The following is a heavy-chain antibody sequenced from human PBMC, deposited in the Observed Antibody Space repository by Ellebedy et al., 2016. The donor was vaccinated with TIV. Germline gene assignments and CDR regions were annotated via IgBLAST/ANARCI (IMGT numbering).Heavy chain of an antibody. D-gene: IGHD7-27*01. Sequence: GESLKISXAASGFTFSNAWMSWVRQAPGKGLEWVGRIKSKTDGGTRDFAAPVKGRFSISRDDSKNTLYVQMSSLKTEDTAVYYCITGLGKTDFDYWGRGTLVTVSS. CDR3: ITGLGKTDFDY. CDR1: GFTFSNAW. V-gene: IGHV3-15*01. CDR2: IKSKTDGGTR. J-gene: IGHJ4*02.